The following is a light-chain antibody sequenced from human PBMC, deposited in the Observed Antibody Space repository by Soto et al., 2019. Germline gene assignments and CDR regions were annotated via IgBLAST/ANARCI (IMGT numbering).Light chain of an antibody. CDR1: SSNIGTNA. J-gene: IGLJ3*02. Sequence: QSVLTQPPSASGTPGQRVAISCSGGSSNIGTNAVNWYQQLPGTAPKLLIYNHNQRPSGVPDRFSASKSGTSASLAISGLQSEDEADYYCGTWDDSLSAVLFGGATKVTVL. V-gene: IGLV1-44*01. CDR3: GTWDDSLSAVL. CDR2: NHN.